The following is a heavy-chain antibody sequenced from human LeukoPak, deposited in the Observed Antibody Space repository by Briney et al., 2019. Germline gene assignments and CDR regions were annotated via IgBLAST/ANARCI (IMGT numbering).Heavy chain of an antibody. Sequence: GGSLRLSCAASGFTFSNAWMSWVRQAPGKGLEWVGRIKSKTDGGTTDYAAPVKGRFTISRDDSKNTVYLQMNSLKTEDTAVYYCTTIDTAILNYHYYCYLDVWGKGTTVTVSS. V-gene: IGHV3-15*01. CDR3: TTIDTAILNYHYYCYLDV. D-gene: IGHD5-18*01. CDR1: GFTFSNAW. CDR2: IKSKTDGGTT. J-gene: IGHJ6*03.